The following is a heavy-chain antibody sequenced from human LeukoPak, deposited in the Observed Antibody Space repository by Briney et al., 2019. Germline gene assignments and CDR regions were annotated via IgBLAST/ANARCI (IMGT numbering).Heavy chain of an antibody. V-gene: IGHV4-59*01. Sequence: SETLSLTCTVSGGSISSYYWSWLRQPPGKGLEWIGYIYYSGSTNYNPSLKSRVTISVDTSKNQFSLKLSSVTAADTAVYYCARDYYDSSGYYPSDIWGQGTMVTVSS. J-gene: IGHJ3*02. CDR1: GGSISSYY. D-gene: IGHD3-22*01. CDR2: IYYSGST. CDR3: ARDYYDSSGYYPSDI.